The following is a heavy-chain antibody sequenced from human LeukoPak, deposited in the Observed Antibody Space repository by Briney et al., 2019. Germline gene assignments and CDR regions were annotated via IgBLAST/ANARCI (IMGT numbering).Heavy chain of an antibody. D-gene: IGHD2-2*01. CDR2: IYYSGST. CDR3: AREVRVPAVYDAFDI. CDR1: GGSISSYY. Sequence: SETLSLTCTVSGGSISSYYWSWIRQPPGKGLEWIGYIYYSGSTNYNPSLKSRVTISVDTSKNQFSLKLSSVTAADTAVYYCAREVRVPAVYDAFDIWGQGTMVTVSS. J-gene: IGHJ3*02. V-gene: IGHV4-59*01.